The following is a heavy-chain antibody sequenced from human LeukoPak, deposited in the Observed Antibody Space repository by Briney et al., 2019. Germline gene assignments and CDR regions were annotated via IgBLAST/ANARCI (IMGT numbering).Heavy chain of an antibody. V-gene: IGHV3-64*01. CDR2: ISSNGGST. CDR3: ARDWGPELRLAFDI. D-gene: IGHD1-7*01. CDR1: GFTLGSYA. J-gene: IGHJ3*02. Sequence: GGSLRLSCAASGFTLGSYAMHWVRQAPGKGLEYVSAISSNGGSTYYANSVKGRFTISRDNSKNTLYLQMGSLRAEDMAVYYCARDWGPELRLAFDIWGQGTMVSVSS.